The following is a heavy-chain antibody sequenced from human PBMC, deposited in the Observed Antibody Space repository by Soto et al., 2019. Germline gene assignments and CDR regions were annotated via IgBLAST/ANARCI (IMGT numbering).Heavy chain of an antibody. V-gene: IGHV4-31*03. CDR2: IYYSGST. CDR1: GGSISSGGYY. Sequence: QVQLQESGPGLVKPSQTLSLTCTVSGGSISSGGYYWSWIRQHPGKGLEWIGYIYYSGSTYYNPSLKSRVTISVDTSKNQFSLKLSSVTAADTAVYYCARIPLTTVYTAVTAIPSFVDYWGQGTLVTVSS. D-gene: IGHD2-21*02. J-gene: IGHJ4*02. CDR3: ARIPLTTVYTAVTAIPSFVDY.